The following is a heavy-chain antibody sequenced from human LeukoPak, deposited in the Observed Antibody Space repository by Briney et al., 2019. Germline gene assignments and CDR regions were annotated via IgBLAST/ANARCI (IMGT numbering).Heavy chain of an antibody. J-gene: IGHJ4*02. CDR1: GVSFSGYY. D-gene: IGHD2-8*02. CDR2: INHSGST. CDR3: ARALVVPISDY. V-gene: IGHV4-34*01. Sequence: SETLSLTCAVYGVSFSGYYWSWIRHPPGRGLEWIGEINHSGSTNYHPSLNSRVTISVDTSKNQFSLKLSSETAADTAVYYCARALVVPISDYWGQGTLVTVSS.